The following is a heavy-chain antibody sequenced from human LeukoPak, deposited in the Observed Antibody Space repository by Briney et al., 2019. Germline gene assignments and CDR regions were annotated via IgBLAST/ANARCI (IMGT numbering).Heavy chain of an antibody. D-gene: IGHD5-12*01. CDR3: ARAGSHRNSGYDY. CDR1: GFTFSSSV. Sequence: GGSLRLSCAASGFTFSSSVMHWVRQTPGKGLEWVSYISRSGSTIYFADSVNGRFTFSRDNAKNSLYLQMDSLRVEDTAVYYCARAGSHRNSGYDYWGQGTLVTVSS. CDR2: ISRSGSTI. J-gene: IGHJ4*02. V-gene: IGHV3-48*04.